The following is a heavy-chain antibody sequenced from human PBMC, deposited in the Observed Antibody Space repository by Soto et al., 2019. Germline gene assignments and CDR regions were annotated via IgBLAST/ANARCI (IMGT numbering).Heavy chain of an antibody. V-gene: IGHV3-30*18. D-gene: IGHD3-3*01. Sequence: QVQLVESGGGVVQPGRSLRLSCAASGFTFSSYGMHWVRQAPGKGLEWVAVISYDGSNKYYADSVKGRFTISRDNSKNPLYLQMNSLRAEDTAVYYCAKPYYDFWSGYSYYFDYWGQGTLVTVSS. CDR2: ISYDGSNK. CDR1: GFTFSSYG. CDR3: AKPYYDFWSGYSYYFDY. J-gene: IGHJ4*02.